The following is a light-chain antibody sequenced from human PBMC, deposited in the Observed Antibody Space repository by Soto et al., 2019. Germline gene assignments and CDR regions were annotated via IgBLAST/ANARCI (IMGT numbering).Light chain of an antibody. CDR2: DAS. V-gene: IGKV3-15*01. CDR3: QQYDDWPET. CDR1: QRVSSY. J-gene: IGKJ1*01. Sequence: EKVMTQSPATLSVSPGERATLSCRASQRVSSYLAWYQQKPGQAPRLLIYDASTRATVVPARFSGSGSGTEFTLTISSLQSEDLAVYYCQQYDDWPETFGQGTKVEIK.